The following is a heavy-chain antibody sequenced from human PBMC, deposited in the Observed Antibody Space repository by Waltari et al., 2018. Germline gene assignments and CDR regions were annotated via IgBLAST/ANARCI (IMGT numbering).Heavy chain of an antibody. Sequence: EVQLVESGGGLVQPGGSLRLSCAASGFTFSSYWMSWVRQAPGKGLEWVANIKQDGSEKYYVDSVKGRFTISRDNAKNSLYLQMNSLRAEDTAVYYCARIAAAGTGFYYYYYYMDVWGKGTTVTVSS. D-gene: IGHD6-13*01. J-gene: IGHJ6*03. CDR1: GFTFSSYW. CDR2: IKQDGSEK. V-gene: IGHV3-7*01. CDR3: ARIAAAGTGFYYYYYYMDV.